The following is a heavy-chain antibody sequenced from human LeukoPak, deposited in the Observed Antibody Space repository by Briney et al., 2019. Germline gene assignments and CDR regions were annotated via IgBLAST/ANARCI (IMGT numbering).Heavy chain of an antibody. J-gene: IGHJ5*02. CDR3: AREVSGDRRFDP. D-gene: IGHD5/OR15-5a*01. V-gene: IGHV4-4*07. CDR1: GGSLSGYC. Sequence: KPSETLSLSCAGSGGSLSGYCWSWIRQPPREGLEWIGRIYSSGSTNYNPSLESRVTVSVDTSKNQFSLNLSSVTAADTAVYYCAREVSGDRRFDPWGQGTLVTVSS. CDR2: IYSSGST.